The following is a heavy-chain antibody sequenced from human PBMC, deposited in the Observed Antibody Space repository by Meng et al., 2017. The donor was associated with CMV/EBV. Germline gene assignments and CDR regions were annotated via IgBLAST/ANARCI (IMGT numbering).Heavy chain of an antibody. CDR2: IIPIFGTA. CDR3: ARGVIEMATRVGLRY. Sequence: QVQLVQSGAEGKKPGSSVKVSWNASGGNFSSYAISWVRQAPGQGLEWMGGIIPIFGTANYAQKFQGRVTITADESTSTAYMELSSLRSEDTAVYYCARGVIEMATRVGLRYWGQGTLVTVSS. CDR1: GGNFSSYA. V-gene: IGHV1-69*12. D-gene: IGHD5-24*01. J-gene: IGHJ4*02.